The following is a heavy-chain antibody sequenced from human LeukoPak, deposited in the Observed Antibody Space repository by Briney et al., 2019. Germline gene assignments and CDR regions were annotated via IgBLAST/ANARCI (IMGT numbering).Heavy chain of an antibody. V-gene: IGHV4-59*01. Sequence: SETLSLTCTVSDGSISSYYWSWIRQPPGKGLEWIGYIYYSGSTNYNPSLKSRVTISVDTSKNQFSLKLSSVTAADTAVYYCARAWGSYYDFWSGYYADSGAFDIWGQGTMVTVSS. CDR2: IYYSGST. D-gene: IGHD3-3*01. CDR3: ARAWGSYYDFWSGYYADSGAFDI. J-gene: IGHJ3*02. CDR1: DGSISSYY.